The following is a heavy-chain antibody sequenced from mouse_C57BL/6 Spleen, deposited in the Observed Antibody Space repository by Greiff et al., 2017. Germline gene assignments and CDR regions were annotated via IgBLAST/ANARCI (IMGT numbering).Heavy chain of an antibody. CDR2: INPSTGGT. Sequence: VQLKQSGPELVKPGASVKISCKASGYSFTGYYMNWVKQSPEKSLEWIGEINPSTGGTTYNKKFKAKATLTVDKSSSTAYMQLKSLTSEDSAVYYCARSPNWAVYAMDYWGQGTSVTVSS. J-gene: IGHJ4*01. V-gene: IGHV1-42*01. CDR1: GYSFTGYY. D-gene: IGHD4-1*02. CDR3: ARSPNWAVYAMDY.